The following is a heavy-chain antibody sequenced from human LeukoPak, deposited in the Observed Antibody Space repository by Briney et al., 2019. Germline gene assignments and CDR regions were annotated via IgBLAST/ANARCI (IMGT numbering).Heavy chain of an antibody. J-gene: IGHJ1*01. Sequence: QPGGSLRLSCAASGFTFSGYAMSWVRQAPGKGLEWVSAISGSGGSTYYADSVKGRFTISRDNSKNTLYLQMNSLRAEDTAVYYCAKASWGLLGPHFQHWGQGTLVTVSS. D-gene: IGHD2-15*01. CDR1: GFTFSGYA. CDR3: AKASWGLLGPHFQH. V-gene: IGHV3-23*01. CDR2: ISGSGGST.